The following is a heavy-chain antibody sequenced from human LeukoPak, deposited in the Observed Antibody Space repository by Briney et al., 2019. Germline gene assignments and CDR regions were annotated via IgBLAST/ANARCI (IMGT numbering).Heavy chain of an antibody. Sequence: SETLSLTCTVSGGPISTFSWSWLRQSPGKGPEWIGSIYSRSTNFNPSFKSRVAISVDTSKNQFSLRLNSLPSADTAVYYCARDTTVASGIQYWGQGTLVTVSS. V-gene: IGHV4-59*01. J-gene: IGHJ4*02. CDR3: ARDTTVASGIQY. CDR2: IYSRST. CDR1: GGPISTFS. D-gene: IGHD5-18*01.